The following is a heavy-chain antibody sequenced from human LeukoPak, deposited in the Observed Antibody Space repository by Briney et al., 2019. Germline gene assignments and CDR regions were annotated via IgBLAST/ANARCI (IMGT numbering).Heavy chain of an antibody. D-gene: IGHD1-26*01. J-gene: IGHJ4*02. CDR1: GSAFNNYA. CDR2: INDNGGQR. CDR3: AKTQWKVGATDYFDY. V-gene: IGHV3-23*01. Sequence: PGGSLRLSCAASGSAFNNYAMTWVRQAPGKGLEWVSNINDNGGQRHYADSVKGRFTISRDNSKNTLFLQMDSLRAEDTAVYYCAKTQWKVGATDYFDYWGQGILVTVSS.